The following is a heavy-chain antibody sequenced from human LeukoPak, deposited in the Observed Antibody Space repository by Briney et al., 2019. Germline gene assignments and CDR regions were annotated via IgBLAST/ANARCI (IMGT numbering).Heavy chain of an antibody. CDR2: IIPILGIA. D-gene: IGHD1-26*01. J-gene: IGHJ4*02. CDR1: GGTFSSYA. V-gene: IGHV1-69*04. Sequence: ASVKVSCKASGGTFSSYAISWVRQAPGQGLEWMGRIIPILGIANYAQKFQGRVTITADKSTSTAYMELSRLRSDDTAVYYCARGRASGSYVSHWGQGTLVTVSS. CDR3: ARGRASGSYVSH.